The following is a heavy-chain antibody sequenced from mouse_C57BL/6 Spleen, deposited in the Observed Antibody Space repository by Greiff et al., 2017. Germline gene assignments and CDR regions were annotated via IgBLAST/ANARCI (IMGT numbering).Heavy chain of an antibody. Sequence: QVQLQQYGAELARPGASVKLSCKASGYTFTSYGISWVKQRTGQGLEWIGEIYPRSGNTYYNEKFKGKATLTEDKSSSTAYIELRSLTSEDSAVYFCARVFITTVVATSYFDYWGQGTTLTVSS. CDR1: GYTFTSYG. CDR2: IYPRSGNT. J-gene: IGHJ2*01. CDR3: ARVFITTVVATSYFDY. D-gene: IGHD1-1*01. V-gene: IGHV1-81*01.